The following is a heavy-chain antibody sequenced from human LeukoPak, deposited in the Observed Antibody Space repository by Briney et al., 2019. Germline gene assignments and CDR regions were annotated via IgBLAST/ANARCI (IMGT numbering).Heavy chain of an antibody. D-gene: IGHD2-2*01. CDR1: GYTFTSYD. CDR3: ARGPVSTHGMDV. V-gene: IGHV1-8*01. Sequence: ASVKVSCKASGYTFTSYDINWVRQATGQGLEWMGWMNPNSGRTGFAQKFQGRLTMTRNTSISTAYMELSSLTSEDTAVYYCARGPVSTHGMDVWGQGTTVTVSS. J-gene: IGHJ6*02. CDR2: MNPNSGRT.